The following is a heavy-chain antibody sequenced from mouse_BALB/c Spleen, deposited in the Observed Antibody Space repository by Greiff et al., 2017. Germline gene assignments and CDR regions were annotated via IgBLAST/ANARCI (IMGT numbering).Heavy chain of an antibody. V-gene: IGHV1S56*01. Sequence: QVQLQQPGAELVRPGALVKISCKASGYTFTSYDINWVKQRPGQGLEWIGWIYPGDGSTKYNEKFKGKATLTADKSSSTAYMQLSSLTSENSAVYFCARTATMITTGMAMDYWGQGTSVTVSS. J-gene: IGHJ4*01. CDR1: GYTFTSYD. CDR3: ARTATMITTGMAMDY. D-gene: IGHD2-4*01. CDR2: IYPGDGST.